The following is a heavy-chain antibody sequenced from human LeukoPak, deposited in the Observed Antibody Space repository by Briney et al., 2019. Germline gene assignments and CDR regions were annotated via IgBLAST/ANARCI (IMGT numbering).Heavy chain of an antibody. CDR3: ARGWLAETTVVTPYNY. D-gene: IGHD4-23*01. V-gene: IGHV1-69*13. CDR1: GGTFSSYA. CDR2: IIPIFGTP. Sequence: SVKVSCKASGGTFSSYAINWVRQAPGQGLEWMGGIIPIFGTPNYAQKFQGRVTITAVESMSTAYMELSSLRSEDTAVYYCARGWLAETTVVTPYNYWGQGTLVTVSS. J-gene: IGHJ4*02.